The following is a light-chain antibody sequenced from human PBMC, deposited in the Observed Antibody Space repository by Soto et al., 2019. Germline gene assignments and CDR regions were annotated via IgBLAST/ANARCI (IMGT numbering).Light chain of an antibody. V-gene: IGKV3-11*01. CDR2: DAS. CDR3: QQRSNWTWT. J-gene: IGKJ1*01. CDR1: QSVSSY. Sequence: EIVLTQSPATLSLSPGERAPLSCRPSQSVSSYLAWYQQKPGQAPRLLIYDASNRATGIPARFSGSGSGTDFTLTISSLEPEDFAVYYCQQRSNWTWTFGQGTKVEIK.